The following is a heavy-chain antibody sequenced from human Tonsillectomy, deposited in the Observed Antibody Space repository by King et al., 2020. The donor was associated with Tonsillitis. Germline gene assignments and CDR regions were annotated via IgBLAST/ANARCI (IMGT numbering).Heavy chain of an antibody. CDR1: GGSISSYY. V-gene: IGHV4-59*01. D-gene: IGHD6-19*01. CDR2: IYYSGSP. CDR3: ARVGGSGWYGVDY. J-gene: IGHJ4*02. Sequence: VQLQESGPGLVKPSETLSLTCTVSGGSISSYYWSWIRQPPGKGLEWIGYIYYSGSPNYNPSLKSRVTISVDTSKNQFSLKLSSVTAADTAVYYCARVGGSGWYGVDYWGQGTLVTVSS.